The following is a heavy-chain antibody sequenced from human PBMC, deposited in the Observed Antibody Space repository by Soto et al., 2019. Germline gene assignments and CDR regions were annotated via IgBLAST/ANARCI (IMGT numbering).Heavy chain of an antibody. CDR1: GYTFTKFH. D-gene: IGHD3-16*01. J-gene: IGHJ4*02. CDR3: ARDVMGHDNYETIVYYFDH. Sequence: QVQLIQFGAEVKKPGASVKVSCRASGYTFTKFHIHWVRQAPGQGLEWMGMIAPSGGVTREAQRFQGRITMTSDTSTSRVYMELRGLTSEDTAVYYCARDVMGHDNYETIVYYFDHWGPGTLVTVSS. V-gene: IGHV1-46*01. CDR2: IAPSGGVT.